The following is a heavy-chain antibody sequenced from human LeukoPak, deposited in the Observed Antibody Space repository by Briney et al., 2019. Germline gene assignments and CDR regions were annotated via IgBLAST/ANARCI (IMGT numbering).Heavy chain of an antibody. Sequence: GGSLRLSFVVSGLTFSNYDMSWVRQAPGKGLEWVSTISISGDNTYYPDSVKGRFTISRDNSKNTLYLQMNSLRAEDTAVYYCAYRTGFDYWGQGTLVTVSS. CDR3: AYRTGFDY. V-gene: IGHV3-23*01. CDR2: ISISGDNT. J-gene: IGHJ4*02. D-gene: IGHD3-16*02. CDR1: GLTFSNYD.